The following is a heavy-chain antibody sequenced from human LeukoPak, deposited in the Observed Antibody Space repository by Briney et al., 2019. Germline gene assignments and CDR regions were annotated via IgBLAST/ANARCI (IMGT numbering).Heavy chain of an antibody. Sequence: ASETLSLTCAVYGGSFSGYYWSWIRQPPGKGLEWIGEINHSGSTNYNPSLKSRVTISVDTSKNQFSLKLTSVTAADTAVYYCARRHYYDSMDYWGQGTLVTVSS. J-gene: IGHJ4*02. CDR2: INHSGST. D-gene: IGHD3-22*01. CDR3: ARRHYYDSMDY. V-gene: IGHV4-34*01. CDR1: GGSFSGYY.